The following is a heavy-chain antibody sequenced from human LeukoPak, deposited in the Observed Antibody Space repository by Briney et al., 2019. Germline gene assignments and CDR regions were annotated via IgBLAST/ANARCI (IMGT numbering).Heavy chain of an antibody. Sequence: GGSLRLSCAASGFTFSSYAMSWVRQAPGKGLEWVSAISGSGGSTYYADSVKGRFTISRDNSKNTLYLQMNSLRAEDTAVYYCAKVDCSSTSCYRGYFQHWGQGTLVTVSS. V-gene: IGHV3-23*01. CDR2: ISGSGGST. J-gene: IGHJ1*01. CDR1: GFTFSSYA. D-gene: IGHD2-2*01. CDR3: AKVDCSSTSCYRGYFQH.